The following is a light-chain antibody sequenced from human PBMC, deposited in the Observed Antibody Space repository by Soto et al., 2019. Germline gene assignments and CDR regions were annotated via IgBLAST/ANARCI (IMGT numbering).Light chain of an antibody. CDR3: QQYNSYLWT. V-gene: IGKV1-5*01. CDR2: DAS. J-gene: IGKJ1*01. CDR1: QSINSW. Sequence: DIQMTQSPSTLSASVGDRVTITCRASQSINSWLAWYQQKPGKAPKLLIYDASNLESGVPSRFSGSGSGTEFTLTISSLQPDDFATYYCQQYNSYLWTFGQGTKVEIK.